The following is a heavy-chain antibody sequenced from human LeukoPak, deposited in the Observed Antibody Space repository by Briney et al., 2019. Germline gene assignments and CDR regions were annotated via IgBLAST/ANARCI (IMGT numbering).Heavy chain of an antibody. CDR2: IYPGDSDT. Sequence: GESLKISCKGSGYSFTSYWIGWVRQMPGKGLEWMGIIYPGDSDTRYSPSFQGQVTISADKSISTAYLQWSSLKASDTATYYCATAGIAVAGPMGGNWFDPWGQGTLVTVSS. CDR3: ATAGIAVAGPMGGNWFDP. J-gene: IGHJ5*02. CDR1: GYSFTSYW. D-gene: IGHD6-19*01. V-gene: IGHV5-51*01.